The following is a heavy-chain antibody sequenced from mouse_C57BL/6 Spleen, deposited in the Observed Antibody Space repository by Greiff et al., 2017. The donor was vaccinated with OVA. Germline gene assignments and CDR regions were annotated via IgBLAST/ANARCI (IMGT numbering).Heavy chain of an antibody. J-gene: IGHJ1*03. V-gene: IGHV1-69*01. Sequence: QVQLLQPGAELVMPGASVKLSCKASGYTFTSYGMPWVQPRPGQGLEWIGEIDTSDSYTNYNQKLKGRSTLTVDNPSRTAYMQLSSLTSEDSAVYYCARGGDWYFDVWGTGTTVTVSS. CDR3: ARGGDWYFDV. CDR1: GYTFTSYG. CDR2: IDTSDSYT.